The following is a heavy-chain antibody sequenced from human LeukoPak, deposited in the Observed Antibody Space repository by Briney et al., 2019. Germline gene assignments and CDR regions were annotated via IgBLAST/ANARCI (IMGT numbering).Heavy chain of an antibody. V-gene: IGHV3-30*04. D-gene: IGHD2-2*01. CDR2: ISYDGSNK. Sequence: GGSLRLSCAASGFTFSSYAMHWVRQAPGKGLEWVAVISYDGSNKYYADSVKGRFTISRDNSKNTLYLQMNSLRAEDTAVYYCARGGDIVVVPAAMALHHDAFGIWGQGTMVTVSS. CDR1: GFTFSSYA. J-gene: IGHJ3*02. CDR3: ARGGDIVVVPAAMALHHDAFGI.